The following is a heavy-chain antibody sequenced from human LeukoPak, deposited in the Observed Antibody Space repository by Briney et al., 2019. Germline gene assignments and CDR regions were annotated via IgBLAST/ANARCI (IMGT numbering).Heavy chain of an antibody. Sequence: PSETLSLTCTVSGYSISSGYYWGWIRQPPGKGLEWIGSICHSGSTYYNPSLKSRVTISVDTSKNQFSLKLSSVTAADTAVYYCAREYYSNYVSGWGQGTLVTVSS. D-gene: IGHD4-11*01. CDR1: GYSISSGYY. J-gene: IGHJ4*02. CDR2: ICHSGST. CDR3: AREYYSNYVSG. V-gene: IGHV4-38-2*02.